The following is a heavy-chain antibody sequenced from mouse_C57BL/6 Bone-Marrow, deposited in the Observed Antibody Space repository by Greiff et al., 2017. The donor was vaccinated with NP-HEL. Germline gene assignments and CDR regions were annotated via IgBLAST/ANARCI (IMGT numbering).Heavy chain of an antibody. CDR1: GYTFTSYW. CDR3: ARWGGNYYFGY. J-gene: IGHJ2*01. Sequence: QVQLQQPGAELVMPGASVKLSCKASGYTFTSYWMHWVKQRPGQGLEWIGEIDPSDSYTNYNQKFKGKSTLTVDKSSSTAYMQLSSLTSEDSAVYYCARWGGNYYFGYWGQGTTLTVSS. V-gene: IGHV1-69*01. CDR2: IDPSDSYT. D-gene: IGHD2-1*01.